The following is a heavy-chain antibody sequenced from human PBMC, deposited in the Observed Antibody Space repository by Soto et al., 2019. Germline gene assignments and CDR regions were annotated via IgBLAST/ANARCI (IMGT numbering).Heavy chain of an antibody. CDR1: GGSISSGDYY. Sequence: QVQLQESGPGLVKPSQTLSLTCTVSGGSISSGDYYWSCIRQPPGKGREWIGYIYCSGSTYYNPSLKSRVTITVDTSKNQFTLKLSSVTAADTAVYYCARVILVPMTQPYYFDYWGQGTMVTVSS. CDR3: ARVILVPMTQPYYFDY. CDR2: IYCSGST. D-gene: IGHD6-6*01. J-gene: IGHJ4*02. V-gene: IGHV4-30-4*01.